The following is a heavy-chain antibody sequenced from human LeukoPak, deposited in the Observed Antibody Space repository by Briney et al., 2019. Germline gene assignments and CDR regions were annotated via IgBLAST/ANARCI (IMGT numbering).Heavy chain of an antibody. CDR1: GFTFSAFA. Sequence: GGSLRLSCAASGFTFSAFAMTWVRQAPEKGLEWVSSITGNHHSRYNTDSVQGRFTISRDNSKNTLYLQMNSLRADDTAVYYCTKDPNGDYVGAFAPWGQGTLVTVSS. J-gene: IGHJ5*02. CDR3: TKDPNGDYVGAFAP. CDR2: ITGNHHSR. V-gene: IGHV3-23*01. D-gene: IGHD4-17*01.